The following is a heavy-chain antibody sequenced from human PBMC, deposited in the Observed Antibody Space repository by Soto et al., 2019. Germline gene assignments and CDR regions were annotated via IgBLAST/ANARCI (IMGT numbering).Heavy chain of an antibody. D-gene: IGHD2-21*02. V-gene: IGHV1-46*01. CDR3: ARSPDCGGDCYSSNFYYYYYTMDV. CDR2: INPSGGST. J-gene: IGHJ6*02. Sequence: GASVKVSCKASGHTFTSYYMYWVRQAPAQGLEWMGIINPSGGSTSYAQKFQGRVTLTRDTNTSTVYMELSSLRSEDTAVYYCARSPDCGGDCYSSNFYYYYYTMDVWGQGTTVTVSS. CDR1: GHTFTSYY.